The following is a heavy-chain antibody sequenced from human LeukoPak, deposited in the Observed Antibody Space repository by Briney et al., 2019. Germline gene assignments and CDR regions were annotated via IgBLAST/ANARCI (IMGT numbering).Heavy chain of an antibody. J-gene: IGHJ6*03. CDR1: GYTFTSYY. CDR2: INPSGGST. Sequence: ASVKVSFKASGYTFTSYYMHWVRQAPGQGLEWMGIINPSGGSTSYAQKFQGRVTMTRDMSTSTVYMELSSLRSEDTAVYYCARDMDCSSTSCYPLYMDVWGKGTTVTVSS. D-gene: IGHD2-2*01. CDR3: ARDMDCSSTSCYPLYMDV. V-gene: IGHV1-46*01.